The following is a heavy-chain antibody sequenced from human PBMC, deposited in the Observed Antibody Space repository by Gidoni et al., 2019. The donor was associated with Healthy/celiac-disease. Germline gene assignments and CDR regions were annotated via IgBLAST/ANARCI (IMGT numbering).Heavy chain of an antibody. Sequence: QVQLQQWGAGLLKPSETLSLTCAVYGGSFSGYYWSWIRQPPGKGLEWIGEINHSGSTHYNPSRKSRVTISVDTSKNQFSLKLSSVTAADTAVYYCARDPGYNWFDPWGQGTLVTVSS. J-gene: IGHJ5*02. CDR1: GGSFSGYY. CDR3: ARDPGYNWFDP. V-gene: IGHV4-34*01. CDR2: INHSGST.